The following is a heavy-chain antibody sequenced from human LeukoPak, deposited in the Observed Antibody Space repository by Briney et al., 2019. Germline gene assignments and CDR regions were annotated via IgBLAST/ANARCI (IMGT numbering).Heavy chain of an antibody. CDR3: ARESVVGAHNDY. J-gene: IGHJ4*02. Sequence: GASVKVSCKASGFTFTNYNLHWVRQAPGQRLEWMGIINPSGGSTNYAQKFQGRVTMTRDMSTSTVYMELSSLRSEDTAVYYCARESVVGAHNDYWGQGTLVTVSS. V-gene: IGHV1-46*01. D-gene: IGHD1-26*01. CDR1: GFTFTNYN. CDR2: INPSGGST.